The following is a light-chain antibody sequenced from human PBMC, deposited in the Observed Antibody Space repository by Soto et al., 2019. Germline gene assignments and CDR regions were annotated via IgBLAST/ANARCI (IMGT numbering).Light chain of an antibody. J-gene: IGKJ1*01. Sequence: EIVLTQSPGTLSLSPGERATLSCRASQSVSSTYLGWYQQKPGQAPRLLIYGASSRATGIPDRFSGSGSGTDFTLTIARLEPADFAVYYCQLYGSSPPRTFGQGTKVEMK. CDR2: GAS. CDR3: QLYGSSPPRT. V-gene: IGKV3-20*01. CDR1: QSVSSTY.